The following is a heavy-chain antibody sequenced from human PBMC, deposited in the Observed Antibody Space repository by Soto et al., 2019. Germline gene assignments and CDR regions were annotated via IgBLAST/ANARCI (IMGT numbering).Heavy chain of an antibody. Sequence: GASVKVSCKASGYTFTGFYLHWVRRAPGQGLEWMGWINPNNGDTNYAQRFQGRVIMTRDTSITTAYMEVSRLRSDDTAVYYCAKIRTYYHSSGSLNYWGQGTQVTVSS. CDR1: GYTFTGFY. V-gene: IGHV1-2*02. J-gene: IGHJ4*02. CDR2: INPNNGDT. CDR3: AKIRTYYHSSGSLNY. D-gene: IGHD3-22*01.